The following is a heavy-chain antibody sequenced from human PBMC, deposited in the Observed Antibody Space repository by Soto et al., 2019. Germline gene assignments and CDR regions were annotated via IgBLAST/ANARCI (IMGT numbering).Heavy chain of an antibody. CDR3: ARSGRRYYGSGSYSDY. D-gene: IGHD3-10*01. CDR1: GGSFSGYY. CDR2: INHSGST. J-gene: IGHJ4*02. V-gene: IGHV4-34*01. Sequence: SETLSLTCAVYGGSFSGYYWSWIRQPPGKGLEWIGEINHSGSTNYNPSLKSRVTISVDTSKNQFSLKLSSVTAADTAVYYCARSGRRYYGSGSYSDYWGQGTLVTVSS.